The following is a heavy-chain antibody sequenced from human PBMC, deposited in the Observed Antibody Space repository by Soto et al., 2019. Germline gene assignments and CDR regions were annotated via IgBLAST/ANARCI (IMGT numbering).Heavy chain of an antibody. Sequence: LRLSCAASGFTFSSYGMHWVRQAPGKGLEWVAVISYDGSNKYYADSVKGRFTISRDNSKNTLYLQMNSLRAEDTAVYYCAKGGGHCSGGSCYTDYYYGMDVWGQGTTVTVSS. J-gene: IGHJ6*02. CDR2: ISYDGSNK. V-gene: IGHV3-30*18. CDR1: GFTFSSYG. D-gene: IGHD2-15*01. CDR3: AKGGGHCSGGSCYTDYYYGMDV.